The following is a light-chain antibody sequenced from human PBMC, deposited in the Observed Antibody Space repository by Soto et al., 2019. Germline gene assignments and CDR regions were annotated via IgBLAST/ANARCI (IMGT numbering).Light chain of an antibody. CDR2: AAS. V-gene: IGKV1-39*01. CDR1: QSISSY. CDR3: QQSYSNTHWT. Sequence: DIQMTQSPSSLSASVGDRVTITCRASQSISSYLNWYQKKPGKAPNLLIYAASSLPTGVPSMFSGSGTVTDFNLSISRLQPHDCAPSYCQQSYSNTHWTFGQGTKVEI. J-gene: IGKJ1*01.